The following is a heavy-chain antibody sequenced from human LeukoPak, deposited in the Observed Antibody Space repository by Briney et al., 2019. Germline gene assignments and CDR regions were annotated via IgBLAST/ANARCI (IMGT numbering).Heavy chain of an antibody. J-gene: IGHJ4*02. CDR2: IYYSGST. V-gene: IGHV4-39*01. CDR3: ARHLALVMPDY. Sequence: SETLSLTCTVSGGSLSSSSYYWGWLRQPPGTGLEWIGSIYYSGSTYYNPSLKSRVTISVDPSKNQFSLRLSSVTAADTAVYYCARHLALVMPDYWGQGTLVTVSS. D-gene: IGHD2-21*01. CDR1: GGSLSSSSYY.